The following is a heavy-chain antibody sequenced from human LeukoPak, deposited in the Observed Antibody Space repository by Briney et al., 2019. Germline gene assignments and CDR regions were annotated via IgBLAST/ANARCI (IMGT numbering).Heavy chain of an antibody. J-gene: IGHJ4*02. D-gene: IGHD3-3*01. CDR3: ARSITIFGVVQYYFDY. CDR1: GGSISSYY. Sequence: SETLSLTCTVSGGSISSYYWSWIRQPPGKGLEWIGYIYYSGSTNYNPSLKSRVTISVDTSKNQFSLKLSSVTAADTAVHYCARSITIFGVVQYYFDYWGQGTLVTVSS. V-gene: IGHV4-59*01. CDR2: IYYSGST.